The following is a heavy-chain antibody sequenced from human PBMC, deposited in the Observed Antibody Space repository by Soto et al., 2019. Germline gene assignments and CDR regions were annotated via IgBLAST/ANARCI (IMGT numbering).Heavy chain of an antibody. V-gene: IGHV3-7*03. Sequence: PGGSLRLACAASGFTFSSYWMNWVRQAPGKGLEWVANIKQDGSEKNYVDSVKGRFTISRDNAKNSLYLQMNSLRSDDMAVYYCARDFFSSGGTWSDAFDIWGQGTLVTVSS. J-gene: IGHJ3*02. D-gene: IGHD2-15*01. CDR1: GFTFSSYW. CDR2: IKQDGSEK. CDR3: ARDFFSSGGTWSDAFDI.